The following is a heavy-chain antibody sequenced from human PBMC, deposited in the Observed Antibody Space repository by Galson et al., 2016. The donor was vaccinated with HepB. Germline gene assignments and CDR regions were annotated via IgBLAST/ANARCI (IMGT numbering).Heavy chain of an antibody. D-gene: IGHD6-19*01. CDR2: IKQDGSEK. Sequence: SLRLSCAASRFTFINSWMSWVRQAPGKGLEWVANIKQDGSEKYYVDSVKGRFTISRDNAKNSLFLQMNGLRAEDTAVYYCARALSSSGWTYWYFDLWGQGILVTVSS. CDR1: RFTFINSW. J-gene: IGHJ2*01. V-gene: IGHV3-7*03. CDR3: ARALSSSGWTYWYFDL.